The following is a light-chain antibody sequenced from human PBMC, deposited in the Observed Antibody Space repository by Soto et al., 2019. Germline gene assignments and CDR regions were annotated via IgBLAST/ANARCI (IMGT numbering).Light chain of an antibody. CDR3: QQYYDTPRT. Sequence: DIQMTQSPSTLSASVGDTVTITCRASQTISGWLAWYQQRPGKAPNLLIFDASTLESGVPSRFSGSGSGTTFTLTISSLQAEDVALYYCQQYYDTPRTFGQGTKWIS. J-gene: IGKJ1*01. CDR1: QTISGW. CDR2: DAS. V-gene: IGKV1-5*01.